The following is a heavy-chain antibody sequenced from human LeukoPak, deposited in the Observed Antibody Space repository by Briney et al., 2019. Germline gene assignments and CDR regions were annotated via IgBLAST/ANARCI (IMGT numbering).Heavy chain of an antibody. CDR2: MNPNSGNT. CDR1: GYTFSSHD. J-gene: IGHJ4*02. Sequence: ASVKVSCKASGYTFSSHDINWVRQVPGQGLEWKAWMNPNSGNTGYAQKFQGRVTMTRNTSISTAYMELSSLRSEDTAVYYCARLIRYGHGGSDYWGQGTLVTVSS. V-gene: IGHV1-8*01. D-gene: IGHD5-18*01. CDR3: ARLIRYGHGGSDY.